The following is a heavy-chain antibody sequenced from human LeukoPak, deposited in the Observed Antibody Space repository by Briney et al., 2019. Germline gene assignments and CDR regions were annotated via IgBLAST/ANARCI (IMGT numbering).Heavy chain of an antibody. D-gene: IGHD2-2*01. CDR2: INPNSGGT. V-gene: IGHV1-2*06. CDR3: AGGGGGPGEVPPSDY. CDR1: GYTFTGYY. J-gene: IGHJ4*02. Sequence: ASVKVSCKASGYTFTGYYMHWVRQAPGQGLEWMGRINPNSGGTNYAQKFQGRVTMTRDTSISTAYMELSRLRSYDTAVYYCAGGGGGPGEVPPSDYWGKETLVTVPS.